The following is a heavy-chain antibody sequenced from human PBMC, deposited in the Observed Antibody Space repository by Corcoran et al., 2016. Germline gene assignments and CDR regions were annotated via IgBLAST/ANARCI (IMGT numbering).Heavy chain of an antibody. CDR2: INPSGGST. Sequence: QVQLVQSGAEVKKPGASVKVSCKASGYTFTSYYMHWVRQAPGQGLEWMGIINPSGGSTSYAQKFQGRVTMTRDTSTSTVYMELSSLRSEDTAVYYCARGLFWSGYYYYYGMDVWGQGTTVTVS. V-gene: IGHV1-46*01. CDR3: ARGLFWSGYYYYYGMDV. J-gene: IGHJ6*02. CDR1: GYTFTSYY. D-gene: IGHD3-3*01.